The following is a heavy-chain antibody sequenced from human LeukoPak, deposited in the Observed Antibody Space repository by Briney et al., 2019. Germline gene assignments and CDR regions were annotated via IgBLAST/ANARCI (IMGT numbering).Heavy chain of an antibody. J-gene: IGHJ4*02. Sequence: PGGSLRLSCAASGFTFSSYAMNWVRQAPGKGLEWVSTISASGDSTYYADSVKGRFTISRVNSKNTLHLQMNSLRVEDTAVYYCAKGGTGYCSSTSCLYYFDYWGQGTLVTVSS. V-gene: IGHV3-23*01. CDR2: ISASGDST. CDR1: GFTFSSYA. CDR3: AKGGTGYCSSTSCLYYFDY. D-gene: IGHD2-2*01.